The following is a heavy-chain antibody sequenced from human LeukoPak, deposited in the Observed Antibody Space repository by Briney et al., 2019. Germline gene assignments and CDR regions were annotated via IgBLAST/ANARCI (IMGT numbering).Heavy chain of an antibody. D-gene: IGHD3-10*01. J-gene: IGHJ3*02. V-gene: IGHV3-21*01. Sequence: GGSLRLSCAASGFTFSSYSMNWVRQAPGKGLEWVSSISSSSSYIYYADSVKGRFTISRDNAKNSLYLQMNSLRAEDTAVYYCARIQVPAYAFDIWGQGTMVTVSS. CDR1: GFTFSSYS. CDR2: ISSSSSYI. CDR3: ARIQVPAYAFDI.